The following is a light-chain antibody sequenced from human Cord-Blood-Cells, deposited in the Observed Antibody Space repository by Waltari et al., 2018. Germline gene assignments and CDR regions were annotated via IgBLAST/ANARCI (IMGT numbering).Light chain of an antibody. CDR2: DVS. CDR1: SSDVGGYNS. CDR3: SSYTSSSTLV. V-gene: IGLV2-14*01. J-gene: IGLJ1*01. Sequence: QSALTQPASVSGPPGQSIPISCTGTSSDVGGYNSVSWYQQHPGKAPKLMTYDVSNRPSGVSNRFSGSKSGNTASLTISGLQAEDEADYYCSSYTSSSTLVFGTGTKVTVL.